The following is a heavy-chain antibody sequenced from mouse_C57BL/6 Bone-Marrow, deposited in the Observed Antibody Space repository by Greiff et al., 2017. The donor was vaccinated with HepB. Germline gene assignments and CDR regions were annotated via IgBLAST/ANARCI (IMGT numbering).Heavy chain of an antibody. V-gene: IGHV5-4*01. D-gene: IGHD1-1*01. Sequence: EVLLVESGGGLVKPGGSLKLSCAASGFTFSSYAMSWVRQTPEKRLEWVATISDGGSYNYYPDNVKGRFTISRDNAKNNLYLQMSHLKSEDTAMYYCATPCYGSSYFDDWGQGTTLTVSS. CDR1: GFTFSSYA. CDR3: ATPCYGSSYFDD. J-gene: IGHJ2*01. CDR2: ISDGGSYN.